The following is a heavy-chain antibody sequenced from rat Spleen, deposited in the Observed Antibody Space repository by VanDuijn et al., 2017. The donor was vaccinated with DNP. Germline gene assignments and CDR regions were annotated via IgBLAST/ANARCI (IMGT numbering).Heavy chain of an antibody. V-gene: IGHV5-22*01. CDR1: GFTLSDYY. Sequence: EVQLVESGGGLVQPGRSLKLSCAVSGFTLSDYYMAWVRQGPTKGLEWVAYITYDGGSTYYRDSVKGRFTISRDNAKNTLYLQMNSLRSEDMATYYCSRHVLPLRVWDYWGQGVKVTVSS. D-gene: IGHD1-4*01. CDR2: ITYDGGST. J-gene: IGHJ2*01. CDR3: SRHVLPLRVWDY.